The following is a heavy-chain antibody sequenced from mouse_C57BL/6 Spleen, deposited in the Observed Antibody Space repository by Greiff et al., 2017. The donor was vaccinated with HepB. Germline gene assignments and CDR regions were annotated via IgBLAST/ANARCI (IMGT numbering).Heavy chain of an antibody. CDR2: IDPSDSYT. V-gene: IGHV1-69*01. D-gene: IGHD1-1*01. CDR3: ARRVGHGYFDV. J-gene: IGHJ1*03. Sequence: VQLQQSGAELVMPGASVKLSCKASGYTFTSYCMHWVTQRPGQGLEWIGEIDPSDSYTNYNEKFKGKSTLTVDKSSSTAYMQRSSLTSENSAVEYCARRVGHGYFDVWGTGTTVTVAS. CDR1: GYTFTSYC.